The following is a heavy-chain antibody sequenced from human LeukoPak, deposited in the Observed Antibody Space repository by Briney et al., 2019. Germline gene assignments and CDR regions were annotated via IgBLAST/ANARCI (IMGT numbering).Heavy chain of an antibody. CDR3: AREGHLSGYYFPDY. J-gene: IGHJ4*02. CDR1: GYTFTGYY. V-gene: IGHV1-2*06. CDR2: INPNSGGT. D-gene: IGHD3-22*01. Sequence: ASVKVSCKASGYTFTGYYMHWVRQAPGQGLEWMGRINPNSGGTNYAQKFQGRVTMTGDTSISTAYMELSRLRSDDTAVYYCAREGHLSGYYFPDYWGQGTLVTVSS.